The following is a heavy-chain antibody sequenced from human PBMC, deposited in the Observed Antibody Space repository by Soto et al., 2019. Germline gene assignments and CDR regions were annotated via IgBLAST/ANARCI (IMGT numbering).Heavy chain of an antibody. J-gene: IGHJ6*03. CDR2: ISSSSSYI. Sequence: GGSLRLSCAASGFTFSSCSMNWVRQAPGKGLEWVSSISSSSSYIYYADSVKGRFTISRDNAKNSLYLQMNSLRAEDTAVYYCARGGTYYYYYMDVWGKGTTVTVSS. V-gene: IGHV3-21*04. CDR3: ARGGTYYYYYMDV. CDR1: GFTFSSCS.